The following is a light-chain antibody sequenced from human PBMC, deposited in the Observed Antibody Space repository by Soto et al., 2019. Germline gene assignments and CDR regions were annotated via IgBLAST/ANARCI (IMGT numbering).Light chain of an antibody. J-gene: IGLJ3*02. V-gene: IGLV2-14*01. Sequence: QSALTQPASVSGSPGQSITISCTGTSSDVGTYKYVSWYQQLPGKAPKLMIYEVSNRPSGVSNRFSGSKSGNTASLTISELQAEDEADYYCGLFTSSATWVFGGGTQLTVL. CDR1: SSDVGTYKY. CDR3: GLFTSSATWV. CDR2: EVS.